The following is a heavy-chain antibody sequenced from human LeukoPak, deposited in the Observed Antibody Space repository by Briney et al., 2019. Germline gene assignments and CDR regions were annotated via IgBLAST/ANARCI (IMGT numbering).Heavy chain of an antibody. D-gene: IGHD2-2*01. CDR2: INPNSGGT. CDR3: ARAKPAAMSYYYMDV. J-gene: IGHJ6*03. V-gene: IGHV1-2*02. Sequence: ASVKVSCKASGYTFTGYYMHWVRQAPGQGLEWMGWINPNSGGTNYAQKFQGRVTMTRDTSISTAYMELSRLRSDDTAVYYCARAKPAAMSYYYMDVWGKGTTVTVSS. CDR1: GYTFTGYY.